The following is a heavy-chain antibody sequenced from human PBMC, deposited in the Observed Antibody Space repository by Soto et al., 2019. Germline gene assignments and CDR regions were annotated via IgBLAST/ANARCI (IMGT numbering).Heavy chain of an antibody. CDR2: IYYSGST. V-gene: IGHV4-31*03. CDR1: GGSISSGGYY. D-gene: IGHD2-2*01. Sequence: QVQLQESGPGLVKPSQTLSLTCTVSGGSISSGGYYWSWIRQHPGKGLEWSGYIYYSGSTYYNPSLKSRVTISVDTSKNQFSLKLSSVTAADTAVYYCAREMGGGTSYAFDIWGQGTMVTVSS. J-gene: IGHJ3*02. CDR3: AREMGGGTSYAFDI.